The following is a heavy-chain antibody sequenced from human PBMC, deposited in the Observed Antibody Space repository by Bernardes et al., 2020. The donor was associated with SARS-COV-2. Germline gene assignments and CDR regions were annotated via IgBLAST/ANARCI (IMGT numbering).Heavy chain of an antibody. D-gene: IGHD2-8*01. CDR3: AKDRYGVPVVATATFHI. V-gene: IGHV3-23*01. Sequence: VGSLRLSCAASGFSLRSYGMSWVRQASGKGLEWVSSISGRGDSTYYADSVKGRFTISRDDSKNTLYLQMNSLRADDTAVFYCAKDRYGVPVVATATFHIWGQGTMVTVSS. J-gene: IGHJ3*02. CDR1: GFSLRSYG. CDR2: ISGRGDST.